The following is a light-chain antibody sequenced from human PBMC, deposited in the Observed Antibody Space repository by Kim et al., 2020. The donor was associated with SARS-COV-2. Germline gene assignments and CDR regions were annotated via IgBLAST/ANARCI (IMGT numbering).Light chain of an antibody. CDR2: WAS. CDR3: QQYYDPPYN. CDR1: QSVLYSSNNKNY. J-gene: IGKJ2*01. Sequence: DIVMTQSPDSLAVSLGERATINCKSSQSVLYSSNNKNYFAWYQHKPGQPPRLLIYWASTRESGVPDQFSGSGSGTDFTLTISSLQAEDVAVYYCQQYYDPPYNFGQGTKLEI. V-gene: IGKV4-1*01.